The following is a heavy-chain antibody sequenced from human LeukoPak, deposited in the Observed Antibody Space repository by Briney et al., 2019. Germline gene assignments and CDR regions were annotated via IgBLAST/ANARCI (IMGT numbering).Heavy chain of an antibody. CDR2: IKEDGSDK. CDR1: GFIFSYYW. Sequence: GGSLRLSCAASGFIFSYYWMSWVRQAPGKGLEWVANIKEDGSDKYYVDSVKGRFTISRHNAENSLYLQMNSLRAEDTAVYYCARYDGGVAIDYWGQGTLATVSS. V-gene: IGHV3-7*01. J-gene: IGHJ4*02. D-gene: IGHD3-16*01. CDR3: ARYDGGVAIDY.